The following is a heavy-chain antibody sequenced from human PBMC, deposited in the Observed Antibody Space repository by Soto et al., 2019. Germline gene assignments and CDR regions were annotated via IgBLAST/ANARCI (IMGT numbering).Heavy chain of an antibody. Sequence: SETLSLTCAVYGGSFGGYDWSWIRQPPGKGLEWIGEINHSGSTNYNPSLKSRVTISVDTSKNQFSLKLSSVTAADTAVYYCARVTSSMVRGVIINREKYYSYMDLWGKGTTVNVSS. J-gene: IGHJ6*03. V-gene: IGHV4-34*01. CDR2: INHSGST. CDR1: GGSFGGYD. D-gene: IGHD3-10*01. CDR3: ARVTSSMVRGVIINREKYYSYMDL.